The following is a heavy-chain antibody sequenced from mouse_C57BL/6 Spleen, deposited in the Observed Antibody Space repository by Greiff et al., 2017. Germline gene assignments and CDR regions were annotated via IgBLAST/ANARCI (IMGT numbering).Heavy chain of an antibody. CDR1: GFTFSDYG. Sequence: EVMLVESGGGLVKPGGSLKLSCAASGFTFSDYGMHWVRQAPEKGLEWVAYISSGSSTIYYADTVKGRFPISRDNAKNTLFLQMTSLRSEDTAMYYCARRYYGSSTGAMDYWGQGTSVTVSS. J-gene: IGHJ4*01. D-gene: IGHD1-1*01. V-gene: IGHV5-17*01. CDR3: ARRYYGSSTGAMDY. CDR2: ISSGSSTI.